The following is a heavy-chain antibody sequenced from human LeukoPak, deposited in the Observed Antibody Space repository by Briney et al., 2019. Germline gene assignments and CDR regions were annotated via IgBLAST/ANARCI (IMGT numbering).Heavy chain of an antibody. CDR2: IYYSGST. J-gene: IGHJ6*02. Sequence: SETLSLTCTVSSGSISSHYWSWIRQPPGKGLEWIGYIYYSGSTNYNPSLKSRVTISVDTSKNQFSLKLSSVTAADTAVYYCARDRKATSYDFWSGYYPYYYYYGMDVWGQGTTVTVSS. D-gene: IGHD3-3*01. CDR3: ARDRKATSYDFWSGYYPYYYYYGMDV. V-gene: IGHV4-59*11. CDR1: SGSISSHY.